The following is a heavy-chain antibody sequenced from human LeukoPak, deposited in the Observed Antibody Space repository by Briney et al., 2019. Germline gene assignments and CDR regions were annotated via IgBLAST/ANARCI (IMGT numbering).Heavy chain of an antibody. D-gene: IGHD4-17*01. J-gene: IGHJ4*02. Sequence: PGGSLRLSCAASGFTVSSNYMSWVRQAPGKGLEWVSVIYSGGSTYYADSVKGRFTVSRDNSKNTLYLQMNSLRAEDTAVYYCAKDVRDYGEYYFDYWGQGTLVTVSS. CDR1: GFTVSSNY. CDR3: AKDVRDYGEYYFDY. CDR2: IYSGGST. V-gene: IGHV3-53*01.